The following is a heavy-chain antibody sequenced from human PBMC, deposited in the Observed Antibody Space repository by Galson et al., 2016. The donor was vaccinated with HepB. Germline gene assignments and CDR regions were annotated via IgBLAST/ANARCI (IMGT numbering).Heavy chain of an antibody. D-gene: IGHD5-12*01. J-gene: IGHJ3*02. CDR3: ARVRYYGYEPDAFDI. CDR1: GYTFTSYA. CDR2: INAGNGNT. Sequence: SVKVSCKASGYTFTSYAMHWVRQAPGQRLEWMGWINAGNGNTKYSQKLKGRVTITRDTSASTAYMELSSLRSEDTAVYYCARVRYYGYEPDAFDIWGQGTMVTVSS. V-gene: IGHV1-3*01.